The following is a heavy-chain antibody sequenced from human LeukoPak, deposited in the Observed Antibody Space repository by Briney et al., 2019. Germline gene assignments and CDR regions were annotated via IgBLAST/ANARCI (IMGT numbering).Heavy chain of an antibody. V-gene: IGHV4-59*01. CDR3: ARVVPAARFGMDV. D-gene: IGHD2-2*01. CDR1: GGSISSYY. Sequence: SETLSLTCTVSGGSISSYYWSWIRQPPGKGLEWIGYIYSSGSTNYNPSLKSRVTISGDTSKNQSSLRLSSVTAADTAVYYCARVVPAARFGMDVWGQGTTVTVSS. CDR2: IYSSGST. J-gene: IGHJ6*02.